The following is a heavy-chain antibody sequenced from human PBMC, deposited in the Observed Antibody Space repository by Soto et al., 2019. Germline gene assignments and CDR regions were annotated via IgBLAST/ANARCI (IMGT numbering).Heavy chain of an antibody. J-gene: IGHJ1*01. CDR1: GGSFSGYY. CDR3: ARGRGGVQH. CDR2: LNDSGGT. V-gene: IGHV4-34*01. D-gene: IGHD3-10*01. Sequence: PSETLSLTCAVYGGSFSGYYCSWIRQPPGKGLEWIGELNDSGGTNYNASLKSRVSISVDTSKNQFSLKLSFVTAADTAVYYCARGRGGVQHWGQGPLVTVSS.